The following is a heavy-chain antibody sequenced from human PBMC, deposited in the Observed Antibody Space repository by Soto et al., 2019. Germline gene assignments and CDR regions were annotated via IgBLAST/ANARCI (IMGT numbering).Heavy chain of an antibody. J-gene: IGHJ6*02. CDR2: ISPYSGNT. CDR1: GYTFVNYG. Sequence: QVQLVQSGDEVRKLGSSVKVSAKASGYTFVNYGIPWGQRAPEQGFEWMGWISPYSGNTHYASKVQGRLTMTTDTSTSTAYMDLGSLTSDDTAVYYCAMVDNYVTPTPQDVWGQGTTVTVSS. D-gene: IGHD3-16*01. V-gene: IGHV1-18*01. CDR3: AMVDNYVTPTPQDV.